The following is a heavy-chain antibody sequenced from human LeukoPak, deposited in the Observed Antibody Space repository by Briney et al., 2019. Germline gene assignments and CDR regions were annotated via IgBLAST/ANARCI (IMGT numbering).Heavy chain of an antibody. D-gene: IGHD1-26*01. J-gene: IGHJ4*02. CDR2: ISGSGGST. Sequence: GGSLRLSCAASGFTFSSYAMSWVRQAPGKGLEWVSAISGSGGSTYYADSVKGRFTISRDNSKNTLYLQMNSLRAEDTAVYYCAKNPTRWELLSTLDYWGQGTLVTVSS. CDR3: AKNPTRWELLSTLDY. V-gene: IGHV3-23*01. CDR1: GFTFSSYA.